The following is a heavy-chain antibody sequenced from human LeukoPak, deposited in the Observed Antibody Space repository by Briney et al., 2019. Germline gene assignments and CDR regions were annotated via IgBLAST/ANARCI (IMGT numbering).Heavy chain of an antibody. J-gene: IGHJ4*02. CDR3: ANLPGIAVAGTL. CDR1: GFTFSSYA. CDR2: ISGSGGST. V-gene: IGHV3-23*01. D-gene: IGHD6-19*01. Sequence: HPGGSLRLSCAASGFTFSSYAMSWVRQAPGKGLEWVSAISGSGGSTYYADSVKGRFTISRDNSKNTLYLQMNSLRAEDTAVYYCANLPGIAVAGTLWGQGTLVTVSS.